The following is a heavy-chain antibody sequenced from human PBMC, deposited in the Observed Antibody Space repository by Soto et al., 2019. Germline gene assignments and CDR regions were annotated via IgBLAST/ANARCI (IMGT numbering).Heavy chain of an antibody. CDR1: GGSISSGGYY. CDR2: IYYSGST. CDR3: AGATVAGPFDY. J-gene: IGHJ4*02. Sequence: SETLSLTCTVSGGSISSGGYYCSWIRQHPGKGLEWIGYIYYSGSTYYNPSLKSRVTISVDTSKNQFSLKLSSVTAADTAVYYCAGATVAGPFDYWGQGTLVTVSS. V-gene: IGHV4-31*03. D-gene: IGHD6-19*01.